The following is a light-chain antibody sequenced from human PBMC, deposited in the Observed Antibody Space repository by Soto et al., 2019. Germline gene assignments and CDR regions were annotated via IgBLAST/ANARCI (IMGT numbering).Light chain of an antibody. V-gene: IGLV1-36*01. CDR2: YDD. J-gene: IGLJ1*01. CDR3: AAWDDSLNGPV. CDR1: SSNIGNNA. Sequence: QSVLTQPPSVSAAPRQRVTISCSGSSSNIGNNAVNWYQQLPGKAPKLLIYYDDLLPSGVSDRFSGSKSGTSASLAISGLQSEDEADYYWAAWDDSLNGPVFGTGTKLTVL.